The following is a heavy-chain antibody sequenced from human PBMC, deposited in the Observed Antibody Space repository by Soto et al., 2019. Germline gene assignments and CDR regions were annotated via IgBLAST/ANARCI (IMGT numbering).Heavy chain of an antibody. CDR3: ATYDVGTIIQDY. J-gene: IGHJ4*02. CDR2: IAPVEGT. D-gene: IGHD2-21*02. V-gene: IGHV4-34*01. Sequence: QVQLQQWGAGLLKPSGTLSLTCACYGGSFSSHSKSWVRQPPGKGLEWIGEIAPVEGTYYNPSLKSRVTISADTSKNQFSLEVRSLTAADTAVYYCATYDVGTIIQDYWGQGTLVTVSS. CDR1: GGSFSSHS.